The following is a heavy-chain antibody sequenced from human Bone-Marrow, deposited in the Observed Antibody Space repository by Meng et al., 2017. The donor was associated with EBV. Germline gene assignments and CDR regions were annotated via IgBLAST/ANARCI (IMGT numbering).Heavy chain of an antibody. D-gene: IGHD3-10*01. V-gene: IGHV4-34*01. CDR1: GGAFSGFY. J-gene: IGHJ4*02. CDR3: ARGPGRGVVARRAFSVGDY. CDR2: INHSGST. Sequence: QVQLQQVGAGLLKPSVTLSLTCAVYGGAFSGFYWSWIRQPPGKGLEWIGEINHSGSTNYNPSLKSRVTISVDTSKKQFSLKLSSVTAADTAVYYCARGPGRGVVARRAFSVGDYWGQGTLVTVSS.